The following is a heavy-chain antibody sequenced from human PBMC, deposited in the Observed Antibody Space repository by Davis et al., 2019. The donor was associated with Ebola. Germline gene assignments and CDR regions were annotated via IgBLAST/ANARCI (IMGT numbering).Heavy chain of an antibody. V-gene: IGHV5-51*01. CDR3: ARRGFRNYDSSGYYLYFDY. CDR1: GYSFTSYW. CDR2: TYPGDSDT. J-gene: IGHJ4*02. Sequence: GESLKISCTGSGYSFTSYWIGWVRQISGKGLEWKGITYPGDSDTRYSPSFQGQVTISADKSISTAYLQWSSLKASDTAMYYCARRGFRNYDSSGYYLYFDYWGQGTLVTVSS. D-gene: IGHD3-22*01.